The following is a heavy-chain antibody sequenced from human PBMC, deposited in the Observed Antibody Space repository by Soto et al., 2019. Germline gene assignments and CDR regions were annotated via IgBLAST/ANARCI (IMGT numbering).Heavy chain of an antibody. CDR1: GFTFSSYA. CDR2: ISGSGGST. CDR3: AKYRGGLRDAFDI. V-gene: IGHV3-23*01. J-gene: IGHJ3*02. Sequence: GGSLRLSCAASGFTFSSYAMSWVRQAPGKGLEWVSAISGSGGSTYYADSVRGRFTISRDNSKNTLYLQMNSLRAEDTAVYYCAKYRGGLRDAFDIWGQGTMVTVSS. D-gene: IGHD2-21*01.